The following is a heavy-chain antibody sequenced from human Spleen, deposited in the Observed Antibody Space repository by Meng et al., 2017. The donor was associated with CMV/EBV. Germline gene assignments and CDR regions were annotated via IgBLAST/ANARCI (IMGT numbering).Heavy chain of an antibody. CDR1: GFTFSSFA. V-gene: IGHV3-23*01. Sequence: GESLKISCAASGFTFSSFAMTWVRQAPGKGLEWVSAITGGGGTTYYADSVMGRFIVSRDMSKDTLYLQMHSLRAEDTAIYYCAKAAYSYGYQFDFWGQGTVVTVSS. CDR3: AKAAYSYGYQFDF. D-gene: IGHD5-18*01. CDR2: ITGGGGTT. J-gene: IGHJ4*02.